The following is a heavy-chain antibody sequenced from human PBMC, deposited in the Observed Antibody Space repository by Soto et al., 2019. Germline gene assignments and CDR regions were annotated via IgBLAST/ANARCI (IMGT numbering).Heavy chain of an antibody. CDR2: ISYDGSNK. V-gene: IGHV3-30-3*01. CDR3: ARRGRFLEWLSSGYFDY. D-gene: IGHD3-3*01. Sequence: QVQLVESGGGVVQPGRSLRLSCAASGFTFSSYAMHWVRQAPGKGLEWVAVISYDGSNKYYADSVKGRFTISRDNSKNTLYLQMNSLRAEDTAVYYCARRGRFLEWLSSGYFDYWGQGTLVTVSS. CDR1: GFTFSSYA. J-gene: IGHJ4*02.